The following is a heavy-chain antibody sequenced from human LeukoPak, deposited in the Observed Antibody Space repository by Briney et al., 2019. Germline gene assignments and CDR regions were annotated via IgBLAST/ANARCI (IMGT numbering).Heavy chain of an antibody. CDR3: ARALTTVTTSPTGY. Sequence: ASVKVSCKASGYIFTGYYMHWVRQAPGQGLEWMGWINPNSGGTNYAQKFQGRVTMTRDTSISTAYMELSRLRSDDTAVYYCARALTTVTTSPTGYWGQGTLVTVSS. J-gene: IGHJ4*02. V-gene: IGHV1-2*02. CDR2: INPNSGGT. D-gene: IGHD4-17*01. CDR1: GYIFTGYY.